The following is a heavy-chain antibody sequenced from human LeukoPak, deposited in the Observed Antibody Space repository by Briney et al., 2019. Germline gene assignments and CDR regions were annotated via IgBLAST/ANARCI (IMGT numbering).Heavy chain of an antibody. CDR1: GFTFTSYV. D-gene: IGHD2-21*01. Sequence: SGGYLRFYCAASGFTFTSYVMNWVRQPPGKGLEWISYIGTRGTPMYYADSVKGRFTISRDNAKNSLYLQMNSLRDEDTAIYYCARGRGSSWGQGTLVTVSS. CDR3: ARGRGSS. J-gene: IGHJ5*02. CDR2: IGTRGTPM. V-gene: IGHV3-48*02.